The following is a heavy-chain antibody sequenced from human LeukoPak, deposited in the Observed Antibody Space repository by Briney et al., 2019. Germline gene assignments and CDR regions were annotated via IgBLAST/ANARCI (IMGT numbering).Heavy chain of an antibody. CDR2: ISYDGSNK. CDR1: GFTFSSYG. J-gene: IGHJ4*02. V-gene: IGHV3-30*18. Sequence: GGSLRLSCAASGFTFSSYGTHWVRQAPGKGLEWVAVISYDGSNKYYADSVKGRFTISRDNSKNTLYLQMNSLRAEDTAVYYCAKRSADYGDYSDYWGQGTLVTVSS. CDR3: AKRSADYGDYSDY. D-gene: IGHD4-17*01.